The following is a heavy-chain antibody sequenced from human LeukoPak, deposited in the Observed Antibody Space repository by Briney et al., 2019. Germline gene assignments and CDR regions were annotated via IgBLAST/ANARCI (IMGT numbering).Heavy chain of an antibody. CDR3: ARHTRGSYYYYYYMDV. Sequence: GESLKISCKGSGYSFTSYWIGWVRQMPGKGLEWMGIIYPGDSDTRYSPSFQGQVTISADKSISTAYLQWSGLKASDTAMYYCARHTRGSYYYYYYMDVWGKGTTVTVSS. D-gene: IGHD1-26*01. CDR1: GYSFTSYW. V-gene: IGHV5-51*01. J-gene: IGHJ6*03. CDR2: IYPGDSDT.